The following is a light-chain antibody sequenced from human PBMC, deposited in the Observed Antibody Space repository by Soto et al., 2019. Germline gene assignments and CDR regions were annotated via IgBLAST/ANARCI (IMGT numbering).Light chain of an antibody. CDR3: QQYGTSPFT. J-gene: IGKJ3*01. V-gene: IGKV3-20*01. CDR2: GAS. CDR1: QTVNNNY. Sequence: EIVLTQSPGTLSLSPGERATLSCRASQTVNNNYLTWYQQTPGQAPRLLIYGASSRATGIPDKFSGSGSETDFTLTISRLEPEDFAVYYCQQYGTSPFTFGPGTKVDIK.